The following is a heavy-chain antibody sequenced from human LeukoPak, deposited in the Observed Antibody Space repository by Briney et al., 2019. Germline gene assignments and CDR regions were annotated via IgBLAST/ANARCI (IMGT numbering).Heavy chain of an antibody. CDR1: GYTFTSYD. D-gene: IGHD3-10*01. CDR3: ARGVTMVRGVLYYYYGMDV. CDR2: MNPNSGNT. V-gene: IGHV1-8*01. J-gene: IGHJ6*02. Sequence: ASVKVSCKASGYTFTSYDINWVRQATGQGLEWRGWMNPNSGNTGYAQKFQGRVTMTRNTSISTAYMELSSLRSEDTAVYYCARGVTMVRGVLYYYYGMDVWGQGTTVTVSS.